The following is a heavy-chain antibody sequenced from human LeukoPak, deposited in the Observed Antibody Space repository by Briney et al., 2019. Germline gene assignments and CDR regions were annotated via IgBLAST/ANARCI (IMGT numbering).Heavy chain of an antibody. CDR1: GFTFSSYA. D-gene: IGHD3-10*01. CDR3: AKGGDSDYYYYMDV. CDR2: ISGSGGST. Sequence: PGGSLRLSCAASGFTFSSYAMSWVRQAPGKGLEWVSAISGSGGSTYYADSVKGRFTISRDNAKNSLYLQMNSLRAEDMALYYCAKGGDSDYYYYMDVWGKGTTVTVSS. J-gene: IGHJ6*03. V-gene: IGHV3-23*01.